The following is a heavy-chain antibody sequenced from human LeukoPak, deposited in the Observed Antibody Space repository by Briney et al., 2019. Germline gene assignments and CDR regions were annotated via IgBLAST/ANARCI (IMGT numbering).Heavy chain of an antibody. CDR2: IIPILGIA. Sequence: SVRVSCKASGGTFSIYAISWVRQAPGQGREWMGRIIPILGIANYAQKFQGRVTITADKSTSTAYMELSSLRSEDTAVYYCARVGLTYYDFWSGYGWFDHWGQGTLVTVSS. D-gene: IGHD3-3*01. V-gene: IGHV1-69*04. CDR3: ARVGLTYYDFWSGYGWFDH. J-gene: IGHJ5*02. CDR1: GGTFSIYA.